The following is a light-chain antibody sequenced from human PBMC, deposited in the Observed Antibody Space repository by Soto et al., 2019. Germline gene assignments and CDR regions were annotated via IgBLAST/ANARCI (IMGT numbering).Light chain of an antibody. CDR3: PVWDSNSDPAYV. Sequence: SYELTQPPSVSVAPGQTARITCGGNNIGSKSVHWYQQKPGQAPVLVVYDDSDRPSGIPERFSGSNSGNAATLTISRVEAGDDAVYYSPVWDSNSDPAYVFGTGNKVTVL. CDR1: NIGSKS. J-gene: IGLJ1*01. V-gene: IGLV3-21*02. CDR2: DDS.